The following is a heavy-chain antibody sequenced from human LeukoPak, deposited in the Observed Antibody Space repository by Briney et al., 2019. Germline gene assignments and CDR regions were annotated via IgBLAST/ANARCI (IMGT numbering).Heavy chain of an antibody. CDR2: INTRGGST. CDR3: AREAITIFGLVRTQTTKGPHRFDP. D-gene: IGHD3-3*01. CDR1: GYTFTSYH. J-gene: IGHJ5*02. V-gene: IGHV1-46*01. Sequence: ASEKVSCKASGYTFTSYHMHWVRQAPGQGRECMGIINTRGGSTNYAQRFRGRVTMTRDMYTGTVYMELSSLTSEDTAVYYCAREAITIFGLVRTQTTKGPHRFDPWGQGTLVTVSS.